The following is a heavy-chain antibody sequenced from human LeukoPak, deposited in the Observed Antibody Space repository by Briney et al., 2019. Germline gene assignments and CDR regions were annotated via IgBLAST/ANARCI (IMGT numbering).Heavy chain of an antibody. CDR3: ARDGGVTY. D-gene: IGHD3-10*01. V-gene: IGHV3-48*03. CDR1: GFTFSSYE. Sequence: GGSLRLSCAASGFTFSSYEMKWVRQAPGKGLEWVSYISGSGSSIYYADSVKGRFTISRDNAKNSLYLQMNSLRADDKADYYCARDGGVTYRGQGTLVTVSS. CDR2: ISGSGSSI. J-gene: IGHJ4*02.